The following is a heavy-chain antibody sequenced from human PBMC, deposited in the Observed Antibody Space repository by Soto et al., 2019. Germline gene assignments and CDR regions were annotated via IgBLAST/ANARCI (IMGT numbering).Heavy chain of an antibody. Sequence: SGGGVVQPGRSLRLSCAASGFIFNTYDMHWVRQAPGKGLEWVAVISYDGSNKYYADSVKGRLTISRDNSKKMLYLQMNSLRPEDTAVYYCAKGQHCISTSCYFYYYGMDVWGQGTKVAVSS. CDR2: ISYDGSNK. J-gene: IGHJ6*02. CDR3: AKGQHCISTSCYFYYYGMDV. V-gene: IGHV3-30*18. CDR1: GFIFNTYD. D-gene: IGHD2-2*01.